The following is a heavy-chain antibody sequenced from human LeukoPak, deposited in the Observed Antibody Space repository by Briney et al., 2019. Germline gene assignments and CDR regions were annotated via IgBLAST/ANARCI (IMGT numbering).Heavy chain of an antibody. Sequence: GGSLRLSWAASGFTFSSYSMNWVRQAPGKVLEWVSFISSSSSYIYYADSVKGRFTISRDNAKNSLYLQMNSLRVEDTAVYYCARGSSSWYYLDYWGQGTLVTVSS. J-gene: IGHJ4*02. CDR1: GFTFSSYS. CDR3: ARGSSSWYYLDY. V-gene: IGHV3-21*01. D-gene: IGHD6-13*01. CDR2: ISSSSSYI.